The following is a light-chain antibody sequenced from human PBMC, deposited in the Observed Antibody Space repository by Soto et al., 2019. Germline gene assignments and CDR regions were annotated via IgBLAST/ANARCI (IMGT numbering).Light chain of an antibody. V-gene: IGLV2-14*01. J-gene: IGLJ1*01. CDR2: DVS. CDR3: SSYTSATTYV. CDR1: SSDVGAYNY. Sequence: SVLTQPASVSGSPGQSITISCTGTSSDVGAYNYDSWYQKYPGEAPKVIIYDVSHRPAGVSNRFSGSKSGNTASLTISCLQTQDEADYYCSSYTSATTYVFGTGTKVTVL.